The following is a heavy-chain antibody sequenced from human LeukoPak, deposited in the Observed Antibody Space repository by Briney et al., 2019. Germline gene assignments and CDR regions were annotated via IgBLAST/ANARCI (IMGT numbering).Heavy chain of an antibody. V-gene: IGHV3-21*01. D-gene: IGHD6-6*01. CDR3: VTRMSSSSLLDY. Sequence: GSLRLSCAASGFTFSSYSFNWVRQVPGKGLEWVSSITTTFYTYYTDSVKGRFTISRDNAKNSLYLQMNSLRAEDTAVYYCVTRMSSSSLLDYWGQGTLVTVSS. CDR2: ITTTFYT. CDR1: GFTFSSYS. J-gene: IGHJ4*02.